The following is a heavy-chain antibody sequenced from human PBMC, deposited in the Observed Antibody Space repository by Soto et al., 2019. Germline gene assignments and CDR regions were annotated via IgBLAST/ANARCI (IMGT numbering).Heavy chain of an antibody. CDR1: GFTFSNCA. J-gene: IGHJ4*02. CDR3: AKRFYREEDGYNFFDS. CDR2: ISGRGGST. Sequence: PGGSLRLSCSASGFTFSNCAMSWVRQAPGKGLEWVSTISGRGGSTYYADSVKGRLTISRDNSKNTLFLQMNSLRAEGTAVYYCAKRFYREEDGYNFFDSWGQGTLVTVSS. V-gene: IGHV3-23*01. D-gene: IGHD5-12*01.